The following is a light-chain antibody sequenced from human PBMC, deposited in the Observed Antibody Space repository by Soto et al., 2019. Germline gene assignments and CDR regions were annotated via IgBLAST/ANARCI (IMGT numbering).Light chain of an antibody. J-gene: IGKJ1*01. V-gene: IGKV3-15*01. CDR2: GAS. CDR1: QSLGSD. Sequence: EIVMTQSPGTLSLSPGDTSNLSCRASQSLGSDLAWYQQKPGQAPRLLIFGASARPTGIPARISGSGSGTEFTLTISSLRSEDFAVYFCQQYYNWPRTFGQGTKV. CDR3: QQYYNWPRT.